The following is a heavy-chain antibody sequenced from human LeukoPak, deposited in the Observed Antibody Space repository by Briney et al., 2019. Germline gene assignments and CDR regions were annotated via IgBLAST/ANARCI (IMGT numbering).Heavy chain of an antibody. CDR3: ARVVMVRGVIPYYMDV. CDR1: GFTFSSYW. CDR2: IKKDGSEK. V-gene: IGHV3-7*01. J-gene: IGHJ6*03. D-gene: IGHD3-10*01. Sequence: PGGSLRLSCAASGFTFSSYWMSWVRQAPGKGLEWVANIKKDGSEKYYVDSVKGRFTISRDNAKTSLYLQMNSLRAEGTAVYYCARVVMVRGVIPYYMDVWGKGTTVTISS.